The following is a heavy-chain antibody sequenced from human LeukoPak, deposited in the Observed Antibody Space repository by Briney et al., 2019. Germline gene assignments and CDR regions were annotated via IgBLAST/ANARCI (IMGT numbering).Heavy chain of an antibody. CDR1: GYTFTGYY. J-gene: IGHJ4*02. CDR3: ARTARITMIAADY. V-gene: IGHV1-2*02. D-gene: IGHD3-22*01. Sequence: ASVKVSCKASGYTFTGYYMHWVRQAPGQGLEWMGWINPNSGGTNYAQKFQGRVTMTRDTSISTAYMELSRLRSDDTAVYYCARTARITMIAADYWGQGTLVTVSS. CDR2: INPNSGGT.